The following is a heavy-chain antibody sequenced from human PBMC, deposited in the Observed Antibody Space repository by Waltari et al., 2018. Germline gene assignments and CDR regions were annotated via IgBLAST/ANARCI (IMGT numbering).Heavy chain of an antibody. J-gene: IGHJ3*02. D-gene: IGHD2-21*01. CDR2: IYDSETT. CDR3: ARDRGHCDSISCTDALDI. V-gene: IGHV4-31*03. CDR1: GGPISSGAYY. Sequence: QVQLQESGPGPVKPSQTLSLSCTVSGGPISSGAYYCTWIRQHPGKGLEWIGFIYDSETTYYNPALKSRVSISLDTSKNQFSLRLSSVTAADTAVYYCARDRGHCDSISCTDALDIWGQGTMVTVSS.